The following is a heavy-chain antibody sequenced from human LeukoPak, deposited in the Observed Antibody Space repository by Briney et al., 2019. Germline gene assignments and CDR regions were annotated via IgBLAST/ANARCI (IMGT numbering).Heavy chain of an antibody. Sequence: ASVKVSCKTSGYTFTSYYTHWMRQAPGQGLEWMGIINPIGGTTDYAQKFQGRVTMTRDTSTSTVYMELSSLSPEDTAVYYCARAGWCSSTSCEFDYWGQGTLVTVSS. CDR2: INPIGGTT. J-gene: IGHJ4*02. CDR3: ARAGWCSSTSCEFDY. V-gene: IGHV1-46*01. CDR1: GYTFTSYY. D-gene: IGHD2-2*01.